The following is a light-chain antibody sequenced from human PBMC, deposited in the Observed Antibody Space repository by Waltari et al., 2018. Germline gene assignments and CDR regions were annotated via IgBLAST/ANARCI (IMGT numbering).Light chain of an antibody. J-gene: IGLJ1*01. Sequence: QSVLTQPPSASGTPGQRVTISCSGIGSNIGSNSVNWFQQVPGTAPKLLIYSNNQWPSGVPDRFSGSKSGTSASLAISGLQSEDEADYYCAAWDDSLNGYVFGTGTKVTVL. CDR3: AAWDDSLNGYV. CDR2: SNN. CDR1: GSNIGSNS. V-gene: IGLV1-44*01.